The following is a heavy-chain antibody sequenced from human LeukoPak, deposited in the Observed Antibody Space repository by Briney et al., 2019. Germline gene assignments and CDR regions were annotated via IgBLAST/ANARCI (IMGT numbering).Heavy chain of an antibody. J-gene: IGHJ5*02. V-gene: IGHV1-3*01. CDR3: AARWFDP. CDR1: GGTFSSYA. CDR2: INAGNGNT. Sequence: ASVKVSCKASGGTFSSYAISWVRQAPEQRLEWMGWINAGNGNTKYSQKFQGRVTITRDTSASTAYMGLSSLRSEDTAVYYCAARWFDPWGQGTLVTVSS.